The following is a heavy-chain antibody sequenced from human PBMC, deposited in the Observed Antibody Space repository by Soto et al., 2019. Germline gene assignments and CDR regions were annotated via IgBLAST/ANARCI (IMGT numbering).Heavy chain of an antibody. CDR3: ATANWSHHYFDP. CDR2: INHSGSP. V-gene: IGHV4-34*01. Sequence: SETLSLTCAVYGGSFSGYYWSWLRQPPGKGLEWIGEINHSGSPNYNPSLKTRVTISVDTSKNQFSLKMTSVTAADTAVYYCATANWSHHYFDPWGQGTLVTVSS. D-gene: IGHD1-1*01. CDR1: GGSFSGYY. J-gene: IGHJ5*02.